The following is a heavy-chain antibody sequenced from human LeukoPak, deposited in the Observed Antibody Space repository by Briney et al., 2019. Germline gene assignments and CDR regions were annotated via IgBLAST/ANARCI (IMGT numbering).Heavy chain of an antibody. V-gene: IGHV4-39*01. Sequence: SETLSLTCTVSGGXISSKWGWIRQPPGKGLEWIGTIYYSGSTYYNPSLKSRVTISVDTSKNHFSLNLSSVTAADTAVYYCARHEPDAFFFDYWGQGTLVTVSS. CDR1: GGXISSK. CDR2: IYYSGST. D-gene: IGHD2/OR15-2a*01. J-gene: IGHJ4*02. CDR3: ARHEPDAFFFDY.